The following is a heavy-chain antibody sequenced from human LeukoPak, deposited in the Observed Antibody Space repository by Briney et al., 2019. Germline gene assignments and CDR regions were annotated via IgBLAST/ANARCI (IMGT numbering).Heavy chain of an antibody. CDR1: DDSLSRYY. D-gene: IGHD2-21*02. V-gene: IGHV4-4*07. CDR2: LDTSGNT. CDR3: ARGGDCPDY. J-gene: IGHJ4*02. Sequence: SETLSLTCTVSDDSLSRYYWSWVRQPAGKGLEWIGRLDTSGNTHYNPSLKSRVTMSVDTSRNQFSLRLTSVTAADTAVYYCARGGDCPDYWAQGTLVTVSS.